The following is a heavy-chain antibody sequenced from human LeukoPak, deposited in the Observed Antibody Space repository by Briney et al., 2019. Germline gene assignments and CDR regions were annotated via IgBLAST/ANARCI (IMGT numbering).Heavy chain of an antibody. D-gene: IGHD1-26*01. Sequence: SETLSLTCTVSGGSISNYYWSWIRQPPGKGLEWIGYIHYSGSTNYNPSLKSRATISLDTSKNQVSLKLSSVTAADTAVYYCARRASGSYPDYFDYWGQGTLVTVSS. V-gene: IGHV4-59*08. J-gene: IGHJ4*02. CDR2: IHYSGST. CDR1: GGSISNYY. CDR3: ARRASGSYPDYFDY.